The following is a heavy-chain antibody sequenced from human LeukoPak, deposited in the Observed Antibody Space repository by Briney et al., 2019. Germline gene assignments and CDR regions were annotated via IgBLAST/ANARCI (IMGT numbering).Heavy chain of an antibody. CDR2: INPNSGGT. CDR1: GYTFTGYY. D-gene: IGHD3-3*01. J-gene: IGHJ4*02. Sequence: ASVKVSCKASGYTFTGYYMHWVRQAPGQGLEWMGRINPNSGGTNYAQKFQGRVTRTRDTSISTAYMELSRLRSDDTAVYYCAREAGFGVVNVDYWGQGTLVTVSS. V-gene: IGHV1-2*06. CDR3: AREAGFGVVNVDY.